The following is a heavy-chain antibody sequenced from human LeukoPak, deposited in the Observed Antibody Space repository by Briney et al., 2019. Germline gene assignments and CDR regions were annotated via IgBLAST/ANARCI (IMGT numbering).Heavy chain of an antibody. J-gene: IGHJ4*02. Sequence: SGGSLRLSCAASGFTFSSYWMNWVRQAPGKGLEWVANIKQDGSEKYYVDSVKGRFTISRDNAKNSLYLQMNSLRAEDTAVYYCARDGQRWELRRFDYWGQGTLVTVSS. D-gene: IGHD1-26*01. CDR2: IKQDGSEK. CDR3: ARDGQRWELRRFDY. CDR1: GFTFSSYW. V-gene: IGHV3-7*01.